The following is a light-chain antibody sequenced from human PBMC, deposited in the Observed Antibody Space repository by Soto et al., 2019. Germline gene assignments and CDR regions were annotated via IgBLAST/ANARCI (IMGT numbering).Light chain of an antibody. CDR1: QSISTN. Sequence: EMLMTQSPATLSASPGERVTLSCTASQSISTNLAWYQQKPGQAPRLLIYGASTRATGIPARFSGSGSGTEFTLTISSLKTEDFAVYNYQQYHNLPPKCTFGRGTKVDIK. V-gene: IGKV3-15*01. CDR2: GAS. J-gene: IGKJ2*02. CDR3: QQYHNLPPKCT.